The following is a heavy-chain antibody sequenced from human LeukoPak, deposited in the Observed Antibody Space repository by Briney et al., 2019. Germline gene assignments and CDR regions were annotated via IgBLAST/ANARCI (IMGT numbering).Heavy chain of an antibody. D-gene: IGHD3-22*01. Sequence: GGSLRLSCAASGLAFNKYWMHWVRQAPGKGLVWVSRINGDGSTTSYADSVKGGFTISRDNAKNTLYLQMSSLRAEDTAVYYCATGNYYDSRGYYTFEHWGQGTLVTVSS. CDR3: ATGNYYDSRGYYTFEH. CDR1: GLAFNKYW. V-gene: IGHV3-74*01. CDR2: INGDGSTT. J-gene: IGHJ4*02.